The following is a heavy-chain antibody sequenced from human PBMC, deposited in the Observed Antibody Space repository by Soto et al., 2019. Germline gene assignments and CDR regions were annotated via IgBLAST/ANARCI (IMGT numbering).Heavy chain of an antibody. CDR2: IRGNGGGT. D-gene: IGHD2-21*02. J-gene: IGHJ6*02. V-gene: IGHV3-23*01. CDR1: GLTFSPPG. Sequence: GGSLRLSCAASGLTFSPPGMGCGRQAPGKGLGRVATIRGNGGGTYYADCVKGRFTISRDNSKNTLYLQIISLRADHTSVDHCANPPIRSAYLVTVNGMDVWGQGT. CDR3: ANPPIRSAYLVTVNGMDV.